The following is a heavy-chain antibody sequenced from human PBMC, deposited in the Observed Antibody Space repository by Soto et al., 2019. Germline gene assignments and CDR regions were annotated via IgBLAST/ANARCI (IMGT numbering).Heavy chain of an antibody. CDR1: GGTFSSYA. V-gene: IGHV1-69*01. D-gene: IGHD1-26*01. CDR2: IIPIFGTA. Sequence: QVQLVQSGAEVKKPGSSVKVSCKASGGTFSSYAISWVRQAPGQGLEWMGGIIPIFGTANYAQKFQGRVTITADESTSTAYMEPSSLRSEDTDVYYCARDRTLVGSYWGGVFDYWGQGTLVTVSS. CDR3: ARDRTLVGSYWGGVFDY. J-gene: IGHJ4*02.